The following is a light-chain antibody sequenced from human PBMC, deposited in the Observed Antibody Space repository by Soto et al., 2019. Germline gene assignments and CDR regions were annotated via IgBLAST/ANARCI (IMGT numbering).Light chain of an antibody. Sequence: EVVLTQSPATLSLSPGERATLSCRASENVRTFVDWYQQKPGQAPRLLIYGASNRATGIPARFSGSGSGTDFTLTISNLEPEDIATYYCQQYDNLPWTFGQGTKVEIK. V-gene: IGKV3-11*01. J-gene: IGKJ1*01. CDR1: ENVRTF. CDR2: GAS. CDR3: QQYDNLPWT.